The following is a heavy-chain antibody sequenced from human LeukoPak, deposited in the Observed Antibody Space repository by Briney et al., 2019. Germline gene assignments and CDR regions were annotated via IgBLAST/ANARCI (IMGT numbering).Heavy chain of an antibody. V-gene: IGHV1-69*04. Sequence: GASVKVSCKASGGTFSSYAISWVRQAPGQGLEWMGRIIPILGIANYAQKLQGRVTMTTDTSTSTAYMELRSLRSDDTAVYYCARGPTYSSGITEDYWGQGTLVTVSS. CDR2: IIPILGIA. CDR1: GGTFSSYA. J-gene: IGHJ4*02. CDR3: ARGPTYSSGITEDY. D-gene: IGHD3-22*01.